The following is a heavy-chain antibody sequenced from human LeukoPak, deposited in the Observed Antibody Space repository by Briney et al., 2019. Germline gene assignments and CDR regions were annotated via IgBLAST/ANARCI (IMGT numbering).Heavy chain of an antibody. CDR1: GFTFTDAW. Sequence: GGSLRLSCAASGFTFTDAWMTWVRQAPGKGLEWVGRIKKKAEGWTTDYAAPVKGRFTISRDASKNTLFLQMNSLKTEDTAVYYCTWDSGGYYTFHYWGRGTLVTVSS. V-gene: IGHV3-15*01. CDR3: TWDSGGYYTFHY. D-gene: IGHD3-22*01. J-gene: IGHJ4*02. CDR2: IKKKAEGWTT.